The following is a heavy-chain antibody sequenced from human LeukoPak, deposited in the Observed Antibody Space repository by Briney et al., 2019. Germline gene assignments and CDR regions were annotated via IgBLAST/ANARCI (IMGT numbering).Heavy chain of an antibody. J-gene: IGHJ6*03. D-gene: IGHD7-27*01. Sequence: GASVKVSCKAFGYTFTSNYMHWVRQAPGQGPEWMGVISPSGGSTTYAQKFRGRVTITADKSTSAAYMELSSLRSEDTAVYYCARDTHLTNWGPPFGYMDVWGKGTTVTVSS. V-gene: IGHV1-46*01. CDR1: GYTFTSNY. CDR2: ISPSGGST. CDR3: ARDTHLTNWGPPFGYMDV.